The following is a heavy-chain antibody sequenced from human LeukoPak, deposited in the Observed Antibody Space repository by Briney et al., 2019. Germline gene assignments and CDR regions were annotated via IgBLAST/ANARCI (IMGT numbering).Heavy chain of an antibody. Sequence: RGSLRLSCAVSGFSIRSSWMSWVRQTPGKGLEWVADMNEDGSVTWYADSVKGRFTVSRDNAKNSVDLQMSSLRVEDTAVYYCARDPAWGAIDYWGQGTLVTVSS. J-gene: IGHJ4*02. CDR3: ARDPAWGAIDY. D-gene: IGHD7-27*01. CDR1: GFSIRSSW. V-gene: IGHV3-7*01. CDR2: MNEDGSVT.